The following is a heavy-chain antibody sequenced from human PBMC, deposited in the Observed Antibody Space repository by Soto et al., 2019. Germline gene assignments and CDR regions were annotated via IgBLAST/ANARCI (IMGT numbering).Heavy chain of an antibody. V-gene: IGHV4-31*03. CDR1: GGSISSGGYY. CDR3: ARGGYSYGLSTSGTYGMDV. J-gene: IGHJ6*02. Sequence: PSETLSLTCTVSGGSISSGGYYWSWIRQHPGKGLEWIGYIYYSGSTYYNPSLKSRVTISVDTSKNQFSLKLSSVTAADTAVYYCARGGYSYGLSTSGTYGMDVWGQGTTVTVSS. CDR2: IYYSGST. D-gene: IGHD5-18*01.